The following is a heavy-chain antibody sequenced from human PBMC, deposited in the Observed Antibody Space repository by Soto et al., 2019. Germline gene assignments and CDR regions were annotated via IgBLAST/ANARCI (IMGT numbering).Heavy chain of an antibody. Sequence: XSVKVACKASGYPFTGYYMHWVRQAPGQGLEWMGWINPNSGGTNYAQKFQGRVTITADESTSTAYMELSSLRSEDTAVYYCARTTVVTTGSLVGVAYGMDVWGQGTTVTVSS. V-gene: IGHV1-2*02. J-gene: IGHJ6*02. CDR1: GYPFTGYY. D-gene: IGHD3-10*01. CDR2: INPNSGGT. CDR3: ARTTVVTTGSLVGVAYGMDV.